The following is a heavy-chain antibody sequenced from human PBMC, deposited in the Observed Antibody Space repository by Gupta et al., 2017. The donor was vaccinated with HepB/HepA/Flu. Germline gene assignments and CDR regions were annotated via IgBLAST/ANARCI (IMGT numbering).Heavy chain of an antibody. Sequence: QVQLVQSGAEVKKPGASVKVSCKVSGYTLTELSIHWVRQAPGKGLEWMGGFDPEDGETIYAQKFQGRVTMIEDTSTDTAYMELRSLRSEDTAVYYCAKVVHEILTGSSYYFDYWGQGTLVTVSS. D-gene: IGHD3-9*01. CDR1: GYTLTELS. CDR3: AKVVHEILTGSSYYFDY. J-gene: IGHJ4*02. CDR2: FDPEDGET. V-gene: IGHV1-24*01.